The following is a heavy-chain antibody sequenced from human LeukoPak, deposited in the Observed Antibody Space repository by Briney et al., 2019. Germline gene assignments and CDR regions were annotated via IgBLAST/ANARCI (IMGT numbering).Heavy chain of an antibody. D-gene: IGHD4-17*01. V-gene: IGHV4-34*01. Sequence: PSETLSLTCAVYGGSFSGYYWSWIRQPPGKGLEWSGEIIHSGSANYNPSLKSRVTISLDTSKNQFSLKLSSVTAADTAVYYCARGQGTVTTHWGQGTLVTVSS. CDR3: ARGQGTVTTH. CDR2: IIHSGSA. J-gene: IGHJ4*02. CDR1: GGSFSGYY.